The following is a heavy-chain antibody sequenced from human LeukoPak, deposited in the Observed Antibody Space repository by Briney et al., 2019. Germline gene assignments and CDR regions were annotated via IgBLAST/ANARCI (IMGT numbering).Heavy chain of an antibody. CDR1: GGSISSYY. D-gene: IGHD2-2*01. Sequence: SETLSLTCTVSGGSISSYYWSWVRQPPGKGLEWIGYIYTSGSTNYNPSLKSRVTISVDTSKNQFSLKLSSVTAADTAVYYCARRNISIVVVPAAIIPYYYYYMDVWGKGTTVTVSS. CDR3: ARRNISIVVVPAAIIPYYYYYMDV. CDR2: IYTSGST. J-gene: IGHJ6*03. V-gene: IGHV4-4*09.